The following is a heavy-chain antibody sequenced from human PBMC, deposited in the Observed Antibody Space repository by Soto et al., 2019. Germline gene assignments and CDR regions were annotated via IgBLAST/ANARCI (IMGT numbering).Heavy chain of an antibody. D-gene: IGHD6-13*01. Sequence: PGGSLRLSCAASGFTFSSYWMHWVRQLPGKGLVWVSGITGSGAGSYYSDSVKGRFTISRDNSKNTLYLQMNSLRAEDTAVYYCAKAYSNSWPNDWFDPWGQGTLVTVSS. J-gene: IGHJ5*02. CDR3: AKAYSNSWPNDWFDP. CDR2: ITGSGAGS. CDR1: GFTFSSYW. V-gene: IGHV3-23*01.